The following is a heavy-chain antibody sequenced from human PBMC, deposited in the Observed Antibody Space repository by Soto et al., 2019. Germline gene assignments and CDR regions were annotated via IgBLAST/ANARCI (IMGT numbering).Heavy chain of an antibody. J-gene: IGHJ4*02. V-gene: IGHV2-5*02. CDR2: IYWADDK. D-gene: IGHD2-2*01. Sequence: SGPTLVNPTQTLTLTCTFSGFSITGNGEGVGWIRQPPGKALEWLALIYWADDKRYSPSLRNRLTITLDNSKDQVILTMTNMGPADTATYYCAHGYVQLLATFHYFDSWGQGTQVTVSS. CDR1: GFSITGNGEG. CDR3: AHGYVQLLATFHYFDS.